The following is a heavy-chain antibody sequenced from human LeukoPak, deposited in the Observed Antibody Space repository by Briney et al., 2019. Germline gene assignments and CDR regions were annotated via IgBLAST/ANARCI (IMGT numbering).Heavy chain of an antibody. Sequence: GGSLRLSCAASGFTFSSYAMSWVRQAPGKGLEWVSAISGSGGSTYYADSVKGRFTISRDNSKNTLYLQMNSLRAEDTAVYYCAKDNIVVVPAALGYPLYYIDYWGQGTLVTVSS. V-gene: IGHV3-23*01. CDR2: ISGSGGST. CDR3: AKDNIVVVPAALGYPLYYIDY. D-gene: IGHD2-2*01. J-gene: IGHJ4*02. CDR1: GFTFSSYA.